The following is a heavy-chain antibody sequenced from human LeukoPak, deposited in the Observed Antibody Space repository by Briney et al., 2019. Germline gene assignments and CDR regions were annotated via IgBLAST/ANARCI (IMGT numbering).Heavy chain of an antibody. Sequence: PGGSLRLSCAASGFTLSTDSMNWVRQAPGKGLEWIPYISYDSAIKYYADSVRGRFTISRDNAKNSLSLQMHSLRAEDTAVYYCVRDNPRCCGVVPVNIDDFWGQGTLVTVSS. V-gene: IGHV3-48*01. D-gene: IGHD2-15*01. J-gene: IGHJ4*02. CDR2: ISYDSAIK. CDR3: VRDNPRCCGVVPVNIDDF. CDR1: GFTLSTDS.